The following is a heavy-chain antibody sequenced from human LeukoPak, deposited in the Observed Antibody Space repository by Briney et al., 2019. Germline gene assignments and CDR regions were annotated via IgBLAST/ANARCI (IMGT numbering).Heavy chain of an antibody. J-gene: IGHJ4*02. CDR2: FDPEDGET. D-gene: IGHD4-17*01. Sequence: ASVKVSCKVSGYTLTELSMHWVRQAPGKGLEWMGRFDPEDGETIYAQKFQGRVTMTADTSTDTVYMELSRLRSDDTAVYYCARGSPAYGDFDYWGQGTLVTVSS. CDR3: ARGSPAYGDFDY. CDR1: GYTLTELS. V-gene: IGHV1-24*01.